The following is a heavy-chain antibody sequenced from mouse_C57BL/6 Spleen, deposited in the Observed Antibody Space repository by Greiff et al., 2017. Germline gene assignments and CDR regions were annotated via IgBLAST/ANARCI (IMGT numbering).Heavy chain of an antibody. CDR1: GFSLTSYG. J-gene: IGHJ2*01. CDR3: AKNGDSSGPFDY. CDR2: IWRGGST. D-gene: IGHD3-2*02. V-gene: IGHV2-5*01. Sequence: VHLVESGPGLVQPSQSLSITCTVSGFSLTSYGVHWVRQSPGKGLEWLGVIWRGGSTDDNAAFMSRLSITKDNSKSQVFFKMNSLQADDTAIYYCAKNGDSSGPFDYWGQGTTLTVSS.